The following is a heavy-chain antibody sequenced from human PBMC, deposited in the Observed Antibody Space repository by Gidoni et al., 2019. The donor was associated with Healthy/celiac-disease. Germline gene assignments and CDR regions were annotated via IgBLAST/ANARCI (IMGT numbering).Heavy chain of an antibody. J-gene: IGHJ4*02. CDR2: IYTSGST. Sequence: QVQLQESGPGLVQPSQTLSLPCTVSGGSISSGSYDWSWIRQPAGKGLEWIGRIYTSGSTNYNPSLKSRVTMSVDTSKNQFSLKLSSVTAADTAVYYCARGAAAGTEFDYWGQGTLVTVSS. V-gene: IGHV4-61*02. CDR1: GGSISSGSYD. CDR3: ARGAAAGTEFDY. D-gene: IGHD6-13*01.